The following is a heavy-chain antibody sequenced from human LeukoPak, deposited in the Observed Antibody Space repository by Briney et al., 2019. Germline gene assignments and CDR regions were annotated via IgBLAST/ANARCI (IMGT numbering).Heavy chain of an antibody. V-gene: IGHV3-15*01. D-gene: IGHD2-15*01. Sequence: PGGSLRLSCAASGFTFSSYALSWVRQAPGKGLEWVGRIKSKTDGGTTDYAAPVKGRFTISRDDPKNTLYLQMNSLKTEDTAVYYCTTDEGVVVVAATRDFDYWGQGTLVTVSS. CDR2: IKSKTDGGTT. J-gene: IGHJ4*02. CDR1: GFTFSSYA. CDR3: TTDEGVVVVAATRDFDY.